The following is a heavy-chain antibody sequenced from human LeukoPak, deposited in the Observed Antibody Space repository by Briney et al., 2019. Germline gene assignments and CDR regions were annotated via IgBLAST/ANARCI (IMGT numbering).Heavy chain of an antibody. J-gene: IGHJ4*02. Sequence: SETLSLTCTVSGGSISSYYWSWIRQPPGKGLEWIGRISAIIGTSYDPSLKSRVTISVDTSKNQFSLNLNSVTAADTAVYYCARGGFPGYSASWFYWGQETLVTVSS. CDR3: ARGGFPGYSASWFY. V-gene: IGHV4-4*08. CDR1: GGSISSYY. CDR2: ISAIIGT. D-gene: IGHD6-13*01.